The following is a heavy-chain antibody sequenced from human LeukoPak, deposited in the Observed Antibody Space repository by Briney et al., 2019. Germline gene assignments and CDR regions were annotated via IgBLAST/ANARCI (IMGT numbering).Heavy chain of an antibody. D-gene: IGHD1-26*01. CDR1: GFTFSSYS. J-gene: IGHJ5*02. CDR2: ISSSSSTI. Sequence: GGSLRLSCAAPGFTFSSYSMNWVRQAPGKGLEWVSYISSSSSTIYYADSVKGRFTISRDNAKNSLYLQMNSLRAEDTAVYYCARDLQGATTLYNWFDPWGQGTLVTVSS. V-gene: IGHV3-48*01. CDR3: ARDLQGATTLYNWFDP.